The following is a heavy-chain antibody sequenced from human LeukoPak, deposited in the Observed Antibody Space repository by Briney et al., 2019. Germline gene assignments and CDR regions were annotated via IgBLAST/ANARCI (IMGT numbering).Heavy chain of an antibody. Sequence: GGSLRLSCAASGFTFSNYEMNWVRQAPGKGLEWVSYISSSGSTIYYADSVKGRFTISRDNAKNSLYLRMNSLRAEDTAIYYCARGRYSGYDFDYWGQGALVTVSS. CDR3: ARGRYSGYDFDY. D-gene: IGHD5-12*01. CDR1: GFTFSNYE. V-gene: IGHV3-48*03. CDR2: ISSSGSTI. J-gene: IGHJ4*02.